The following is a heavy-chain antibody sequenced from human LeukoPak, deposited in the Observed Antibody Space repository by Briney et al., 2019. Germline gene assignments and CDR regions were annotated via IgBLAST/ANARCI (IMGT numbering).Heavy chain of an antibody. CDR1: GFTFSSYG. J-gene: IGHJ4*02. D-gene: IGHD2-2*01. CDR3: ARGHVYLYFDY. V-gene: IGHV4-34*01. CDR2: INHSGST. Sequence: GSLRLSCAASGFTFSSYGMSWVRQPPGKGLEWIGEINHSGSTNYNPSLKSRVTISVDTSKNQFSLKLSSVTAADTAVYYCARGHVYLYFDYWGQGTLVTVSS.